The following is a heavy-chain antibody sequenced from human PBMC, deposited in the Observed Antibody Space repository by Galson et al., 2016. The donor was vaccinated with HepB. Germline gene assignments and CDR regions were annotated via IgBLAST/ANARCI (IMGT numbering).Heavy chain of an antibody. Sequence: SLRLSCAASGFTVSSNYMSWVRQAPGKGLEWVSVIYSGGSTYYADSVKGRFSISRDNSKNTLYLLMNSLRAEDTAVYYCTRRASDYGDYPFDHWGQGTLVTVSS. CDR3: TRRASDYGDYPFDH. CDR2: IYSGGST. V-gene: IGHV3-53*01. CDR1: GFTVSSNY. J-gene: IGHJ4*02. D-gene: IGHD4-17*01.